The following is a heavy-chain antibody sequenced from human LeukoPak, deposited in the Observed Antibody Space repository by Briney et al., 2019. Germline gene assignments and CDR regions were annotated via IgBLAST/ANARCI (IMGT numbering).Heavy chain of an antibody. Sequence: GGSLRLSCAASGFTFSSYAMTWVRQAPGKGLEWVSAISGSGVSTHYADSVKGRFTISRDNSRNTLYLQMNTLRAEDTAVYYCAKDLGDYSGTYYNSFDLWGQGTLVTVSS. CDR1: GFTFSSYA. D-gene: IGHD1-26*01. J-gene: IGHJ5*02. CDR2: ISGSGVST. CDR3: AKDLGDYSGTYYNSFDL. V-gene: IGHV3-23*01.